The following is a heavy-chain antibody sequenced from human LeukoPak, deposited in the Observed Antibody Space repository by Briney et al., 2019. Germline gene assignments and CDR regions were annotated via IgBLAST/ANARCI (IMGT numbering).Heavy chain of an antibody. D-gene: IGHD1-1*01. V-gene: IGHV3-23*01. CDR1: GFTFSNFA. Sequence: PGGSLRLSCAASGFTFSNFAMSWVRQAPGKGLEWVSAISGTGGSTYYADSVKGRFTISRDNSKNTLYLQMNSLRAEDTAVYYCAKALNWRDSPFDYWGQGTLVTVSS. CDR2: ISGTGGST. CDR3: AKALNWRDSPFDY. J-gene: IGHJ4*02.